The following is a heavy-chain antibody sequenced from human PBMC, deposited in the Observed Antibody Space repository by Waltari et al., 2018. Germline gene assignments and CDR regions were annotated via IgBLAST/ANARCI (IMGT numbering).Heavy chain of an antibody. J-gene: IGHJ4*02. CDR1: GFSFKTFG. D-gene: IGHD3-10*01. V-gene: IGHV3-23*01. CDR2: IGPGHGST. CDR3: VKGTESVNRYFDF. Sequence: EVQLLESGGGLVQDGGSLRLSCAASGFSFKTFGMGWVRQAPGKWRDWVSTIGPGHGSTYYADSGKGRFTISRDDSKNTLYLLMINLRGDDTALYYCVKGTESVNRYFDFWGQGTLVTVSS.